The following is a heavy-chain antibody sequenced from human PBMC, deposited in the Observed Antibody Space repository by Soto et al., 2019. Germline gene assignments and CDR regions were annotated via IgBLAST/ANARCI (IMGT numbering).Heavy chain of an antibody. CDR2: INPNSGGT. J-gene: IGHJ4*02. CDR3: ARGIAVLGRGEVHY. V-gene: IGHV1-2*02. D-gene: IGHD3-16*01. Sequence: ASVKVSCKASGYIFTGYYIHWVRQAPGQGLEWMGWINPNSGGTNYAQKFQGRVTMTTDTSITTAYMDLSRLTSADTAIYYCARGIAVLGRGEVHYWGQGTLVTVSS. CDR1: GYIFTGYY.